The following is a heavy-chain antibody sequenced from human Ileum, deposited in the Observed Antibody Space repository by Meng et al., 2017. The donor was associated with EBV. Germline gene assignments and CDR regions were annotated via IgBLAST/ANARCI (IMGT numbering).Heavy chain of an antibody. CDR2: IYWDDDK. V-gene: IGHV2-5*08. CDR1: GFSLNTGGMA. Sequence: QVPLKQSGPPPVKPPQTLPLSCTFSGFSLNTGGMAVSGIRQPPGKALEWLALIYWDDDKRYSPSLKHRLTITKDTSKNQVVLTMTNMDPVDTATYYCARRSFAAGSPDYWGQGTLVTVSS. D-gene: IGHD3-10*01. CDR3: ARRSFAAGSPDY. J-gene: IGHJ4*02.